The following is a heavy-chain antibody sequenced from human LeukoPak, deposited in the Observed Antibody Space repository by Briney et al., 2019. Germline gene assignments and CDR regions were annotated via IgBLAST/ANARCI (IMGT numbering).Heavy chain of an antibody. D-gene: IGHD6-25*01. CDR1: GFTFSSCA. CDR2: IRGSGGST. J-gene: IGHJ4*02. Sequence: PGGSLRLSCAASGFTFSSCAMNWVRQAPGKGLEWVSAIRGSGGSTYYTDSVKGRFTISRDNSKNTLYLQMNSLRLEDTAVYYCARENLAAAADYWGQGTVVTVSS. V-gene: IGHV3-23*01. CDR3: ARENLAAAADY.